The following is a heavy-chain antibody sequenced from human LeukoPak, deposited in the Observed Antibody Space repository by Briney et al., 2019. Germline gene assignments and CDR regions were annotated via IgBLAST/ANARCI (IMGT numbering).Heavy chain of an antibody. Sequence: ASVKVSCKASGYTFTSYDINWVRQATGQGLEWMGWMNPNSGNTGYAQKFQGRVTITRNTSISTAYMELSSLRSEGTAVYYCARARANSDFDYWGQGTLVTVSS. V-gene: IGHV1-8*03. J-gene: IGHJ4*02. CDR3: ARARANSDFDY. CDR2: MNPNSGNT. D-gene: IGHD1-26*01. CDR1: GYTFTSYD.